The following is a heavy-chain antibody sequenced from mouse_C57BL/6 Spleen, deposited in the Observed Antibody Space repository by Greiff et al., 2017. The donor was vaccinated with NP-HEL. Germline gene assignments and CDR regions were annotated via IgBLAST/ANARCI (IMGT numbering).Heavy chain of an antibody. D-gene: IGHD1-1*01. J-gene: IGHJ2*01. CDR1: GYSFTDYN. V-gene: IGHV1-39*01. CDR2: INPNYGTT. CDR3: AGSSHVYFDY. Sequence: VQLQQSGPELVQPGASVKISCKASGYSFTDYNMNWVQQSNGKSLEWIGVINPNYGTTSYNQKCKGKATLTVDQSSSTAYMQLNRLTSEDSAVYYCAGSSHVYFDYWGQGTTLTVSS.